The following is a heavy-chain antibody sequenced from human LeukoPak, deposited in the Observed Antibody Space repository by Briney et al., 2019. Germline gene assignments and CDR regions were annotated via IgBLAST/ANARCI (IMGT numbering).Heavy chain of an antibody. J-gene: IGHJ4*02. CDR3: ASNLWSTGY. V-gene: IGHV3-21*01. CDR1: GFTFSSYT. D-gene: IGHD2-21*01. CDR2: ISSTSAYI. Sequence: GGSLRLSCSASGFTFSSYTVDWVRQAPGKGLEWVSSISSTSAYIYYADSVKGRFTISRDNAKNSLYLQMNCLTAEDTAVYYCASNLWSTGYWGRGTLVTVSS.